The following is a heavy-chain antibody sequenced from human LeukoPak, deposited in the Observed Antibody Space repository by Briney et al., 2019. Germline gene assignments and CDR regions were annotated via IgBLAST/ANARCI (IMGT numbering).Heavy chain of an antibody. CDR2: INHSGST. CDR3: ARGRGRTYYDSSGYYCDY. Sequence: SETLSLTCAVYGGSFSGYYWSWIRQPPGKGLEWIGEINHSGSTNYNPSLKSRVTISVDTSKNQFSLKLSSVTAADTAVYYCARGRGRTYYDSSGYYCDYWGQGTLVTVSS. J-gene: IGHJ4*02. D-gene: IGHD3-22*01. CDR1: GGSFSGYY. V-gene: IGHV4-34*01.